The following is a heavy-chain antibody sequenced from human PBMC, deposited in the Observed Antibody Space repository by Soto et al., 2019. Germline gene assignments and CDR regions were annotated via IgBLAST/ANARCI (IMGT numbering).Heavy chain of an antibody. CDR3: AVRRGNSYGYQYGLGV. CDR1: GNTLTELS. CDR2: LDPENGDA. Sequence: QVQLVQSGAEVKKPGASVKVSCKVSGNTLTELSMHWVRLAPGRGLEWMGTLDPENGDAIYGQKFQGRVTMTEDTSTDTAYMELSSLRYEDTAVYYCAVRRGNSYGYQYGLGVWGQGTTVTVSS. V-gene: IGHV1-24*01. J-gene: IGHJ6*02. D-gene: IGHD5-18*01.